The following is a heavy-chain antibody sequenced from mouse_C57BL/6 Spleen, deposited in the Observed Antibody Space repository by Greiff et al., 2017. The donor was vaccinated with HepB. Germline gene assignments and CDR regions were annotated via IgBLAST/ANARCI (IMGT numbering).Heavy chain of an antibody. V-gene: IGHV5-12*01. Sequence: EVMLVESGGGLVQPGGSLKLSCAASGFTFSDYYMYWVRQTPEKRLEWVAYISNGGGSTYYPDTVKGRFTISRDNAKNTLYLQMSRLKSEDTAMYYCARPHRYFDVWGTGTTVTVSS. CDR1: GFTFSDYY. CDR3: ARPHRYFDV. CDR2: ISNGGGST. J-gene: IGHJ1*03.